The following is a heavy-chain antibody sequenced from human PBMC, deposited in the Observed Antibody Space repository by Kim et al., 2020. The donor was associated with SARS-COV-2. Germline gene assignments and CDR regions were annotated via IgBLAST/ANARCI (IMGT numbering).Heavy chain of an antibody. D-gene: IGHD5-12*01. J-gene: IGHJ4*02. CDR1: GGSVSSGSYY. CDR2: IYYSGST. CDR3: ASDRRDGYNYDY. Sequence: SETLSLTCTVSGGSVSSGSYYWSWIRQPPGKGLEWIGYIYYSGSTNYNPSLKSRVTISVDTSKNQFSLKLSSVTAADTAVYYCASDRRDGYNYDYWGQGTLVTVSS. V-gene: IGHV4-61*01.